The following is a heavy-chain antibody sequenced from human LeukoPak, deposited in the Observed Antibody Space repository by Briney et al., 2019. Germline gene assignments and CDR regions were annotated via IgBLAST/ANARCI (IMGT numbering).Heavy chain of an antibody. J-gene: IGHJ5*01. CDR3: GRAPKNSAGGNPGGACFAPGGRGPLVPFS. Sequence: GASVKVSCKASGYTFTTYDINWVRQATGQGLEWMGWMNPNSGNTGYAQKFQGRVTMTRNTSISTAYMELSSLRSEDTAVYYCGRAPKNSAGGNPGGACFAPGGRGPLVPFSWG. CDR1: GYTFTTYD. V-gene: IGHV1-8*01. D-gene: IGHD4-23*01. CDR2: MNPNSGNT.